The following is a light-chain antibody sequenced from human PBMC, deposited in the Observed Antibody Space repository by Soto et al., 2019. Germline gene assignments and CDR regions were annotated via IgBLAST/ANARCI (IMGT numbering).Light chain of an antibody. Sequence: QSALTQPASVSGSPGQSITISCTGTSRDVGGYNSVSWYQQHQGKAPKLMIYDVSNRPSGVSNRVSGSKSGNTASLTISGLQAEDEADYYCRSYTSSSTLVVGGGTKLTVL. CDR2: DVS. CDR1: SRDVGGYNS. V-gene: IGLV2-14*01. CDR3: RSYTSSSTLV. J-gene: IGLJ2*01.